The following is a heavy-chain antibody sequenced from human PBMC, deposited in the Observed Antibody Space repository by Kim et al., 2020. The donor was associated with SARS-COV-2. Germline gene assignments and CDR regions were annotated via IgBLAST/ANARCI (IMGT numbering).Heavy chain of an antibody. D-gene: IGHD1-1*01. CDR1: GFTFSAYD. Sequence: GGSLRLSCATSGFTFSAYDMNWVRQAPGKGLEWLSFITKTSTTIYYVDSVEGRFTISRDNAKNSLFLQMNSLRDEDTALYYCVRDRTGGAFDMWGQGTTV. CDR2: ITKTSTTI. J-gene: IGHJ3*02. V-gene: IGHV3-48*02. CDR3: VRDRTGGAFDM.